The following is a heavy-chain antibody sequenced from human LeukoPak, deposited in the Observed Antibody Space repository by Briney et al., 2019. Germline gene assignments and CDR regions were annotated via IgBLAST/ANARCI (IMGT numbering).Heavy chain of an antibody. CDR2: IYHSGST. CDR1: GYSISSGYY. Sequence: SETLSLTCTVAGYSISSGYYWGWIRQPPGKGLEWIGSIYHSGSTYYNPSLKSRVTISVDTSKNQFSLKLSSVTAADTAVYYCSKVDYYYYYMDVWGKGTTVTVSS. J-gene: IGHJ6*03. CDR3: SKVDYYYYYMDV. V-gene: IGHV4-38-2*02.